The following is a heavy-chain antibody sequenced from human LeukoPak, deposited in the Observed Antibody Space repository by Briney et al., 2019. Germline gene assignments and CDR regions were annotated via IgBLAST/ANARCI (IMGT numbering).Heavy chain of an antibody. CDR3: ARHPRIRTVVPAARRFDY. CDR2: IYYSGST. CDR1: GFTFSSYE. J-gene: IGHJ4*02. V-gene: IGHV4-59*05. D-gene: IGHD2-2*01. Sequence: GSLRLSCAASGFTFSSYEMNWVRQAPGKGLEWIGSIYYSGSTYYNPSLKSRVTISVDTSKNQFSLKLSSVTAADTAVYYCARHPRIRTVVPAARRFDYWGQGTLVTVSS.